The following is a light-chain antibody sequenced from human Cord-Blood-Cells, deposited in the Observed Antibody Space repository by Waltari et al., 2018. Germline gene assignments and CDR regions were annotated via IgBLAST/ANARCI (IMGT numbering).Light chain of an antibody. J-gene: IGLJ2*01. CDR2: EVS. Sequence: QSALTQPAPVPGSPGQSLTISCPGPTSDVGSYNLFSWYQKHPGKAPKHMLYEVSKRPSGVSNRFAGSKSGNPASLTISWLQAEDEADYYCCSYAGSSTHVVFGGGTKLTVL. CDR1: TSDVGSYNL. V-gene: IGLV2-23*02. CDR3: CSYAGSSTHVV.